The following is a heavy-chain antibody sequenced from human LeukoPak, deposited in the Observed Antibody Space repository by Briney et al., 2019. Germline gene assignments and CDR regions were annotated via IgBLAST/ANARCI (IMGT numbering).Heavy chain of an antibody. CDR3: SSSGWYNWFDP. CDR1: GGSISSYY. CDR2: IYYCGST. D-gene: IGHD6-19*01. J-gene: IGHJ5*02. Sequence: SETLSLTXTVSGGSISSYYWSWIRQPPGKGLEWIGYIYYCGSTNYNPSLKSRVTISVDTSKNQFSLKLSSVTAADTAVYYCSSSGWYNWFDPWGQGTLVTVSS. V-gene: IGHV4-59*01.